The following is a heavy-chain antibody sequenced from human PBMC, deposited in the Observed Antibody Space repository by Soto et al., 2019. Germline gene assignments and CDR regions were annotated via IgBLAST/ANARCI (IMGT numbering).Heavy chain of an antibody. D-gene: IGHD3-22*01. CDR3: ATDLHYYDSSGYFNPRP. CDR1: GYTLTELS. Sequence: ASVKVSCKVSGYTLTELSMHWVRQAPGKGLEWMGGFDPEDGETIYAQKFQGRVTMTEDTSTDTAYVELSSLRSEDTAVYYCATDLHYYDSSGYFNPRPWCQGTLVTVFS. J-gene: IGHJ5*02. V-gene: IGHV1-24*01. CDR2: FDPEDGET.